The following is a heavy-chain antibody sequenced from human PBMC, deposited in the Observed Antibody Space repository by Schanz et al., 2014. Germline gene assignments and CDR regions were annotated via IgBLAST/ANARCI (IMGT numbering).Heavy chain of an antibody. CDR3: ARDKVTTLGYYGMDV. D-gene: IGHD3-10*02. Sequence: QVQLQESGPGLVKPSETLSLTCTVSGGSISSYYWNWIRQPPGKGLEWIGYVYYTGSTTYNPSLKSRVTISVVPSKRQFSLKLSSVTAADTAVYYCARDKVTTLGYYGMDVWGHGTTVTVSS. J-gene: IGHJ6*02. CDR1: GGSISSYY. CDR2: VYYTGST. V-gene: IGHV4-59*01.